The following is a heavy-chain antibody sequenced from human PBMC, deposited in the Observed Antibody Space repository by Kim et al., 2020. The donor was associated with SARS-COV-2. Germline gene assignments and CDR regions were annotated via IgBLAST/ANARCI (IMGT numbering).Heavy chain of an antibody. CDR2: ISDFSDTT. J-gene: IGHJ3*02. V-gene: IGHV3-48*01. CDR1: GFTLSIYS. Sequence: GGSLRLSCATSGFTLSIYSMNWVRQAPGKGLEWVSHISDFSDTTKYADSVKGRFTISREKTKNTLYLQMNGLRAEDTAASYCVRENYWAFYIWGQGTIVT. D-gene: IGHD1-7*01. CDR3: VRENYWAFYI.